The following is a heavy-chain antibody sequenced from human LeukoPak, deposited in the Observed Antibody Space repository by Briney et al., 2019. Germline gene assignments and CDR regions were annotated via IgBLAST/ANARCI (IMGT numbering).Heavy chain of an antibody. J-gene: IGHJ4*02. Sequence: RGGSLRLSCATSGFSFSSYAMSWVRQAPGKGREWVSAMSSSDDGRYYAASVRGRFTISRDTSRRTLYLQMNSVRAEDAAVYYCAKAPVTSCRGAFCYPFDYWGQGTLVTVSS. CDR1: GFSFSSYA. D-gene: IGHD2-15*01. CDR3: AKAPVTSCRGAFCYPFDY. V-gene: IGHV3-23*01. CDR2: MSSSDDGR.